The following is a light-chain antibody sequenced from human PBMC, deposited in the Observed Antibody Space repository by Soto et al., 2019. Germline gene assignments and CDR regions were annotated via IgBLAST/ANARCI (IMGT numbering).Light chain of an antibody. V-gene: IGKV3-15*01. CDR3: QQYNNYPPYT. Sequence: EIVMTQSPAALSVSPGERATLSCRASQSVSSNLAWYQQKPGQAPRLLIYGASTRATGIPARFSGSGSGTEFTLTISSLQSEDFAVYYCQQYNNYPPYTFGRGTRLDI. J-gene: IGKJ2*01. CDR1: QSVSSN. CDR2: GAS.